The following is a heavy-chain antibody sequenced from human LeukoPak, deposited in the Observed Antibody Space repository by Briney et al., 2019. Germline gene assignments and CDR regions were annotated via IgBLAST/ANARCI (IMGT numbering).Heavy chain of an antibody. Sequence: GGSLRLSCAASGFTFSSYSMNWVRQAPGKGLEWVSSISSSSYIYYADSVKGRFTISRDNAKNSLYLQMNSLRAEDTAVYYCARSVAGHEGPFDYWGQGTLVTVSS. CDR1: GFTFSSYS. V-gene: IGHV3-21*04. J-gene: IGHJ4*02. CDR2: ISSSSYI. CDR3: ARSVAGHEGPFDY. D-gene: IGHD6-19*01.